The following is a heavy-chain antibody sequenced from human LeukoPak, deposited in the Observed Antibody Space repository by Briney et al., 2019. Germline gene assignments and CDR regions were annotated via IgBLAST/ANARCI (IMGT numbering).Heavy chain of an antibody. J-gene: IGHJ4*02. CDR3: ARSSGWFDY. Sequence: SQTLSLTCAISGDSVSSTSAAWNWIRQSPARGLEWLGRTFYRSKWKYDYAPSVKSRITVKPETSKNQFSLQLNSVTPEDTAVYYCARSSGWFDYWGQGILVTLFS. CDR1: GDSVSSTSAA. D-gene: IGHD6-19*01. CDR2: TFYRSKWKY. V-gene: IGHV6-1*01.